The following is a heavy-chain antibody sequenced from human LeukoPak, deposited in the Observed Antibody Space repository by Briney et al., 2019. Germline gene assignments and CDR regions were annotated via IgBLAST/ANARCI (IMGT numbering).Heavy chain of an antibody. CDR2: ISYDGSNK. V-gene: IGHV3-30-3*01. Sequence: GGSLRLSCAASGFTFGSYAMPWVRQAPGKGLEWVAVISYDGSNKYYADSVKGRFTISRDNSKNTLYLQMNSLRAEDTAVYYCARGSYCSSTSCPPNFDYWGQGTLVTVSS. J-gene: IGHJ4*02. CDR3: ARGSYCSSTSCPPNFDY. D-gene: IGHD2-2*01. CDR1: GFTFGSYA.